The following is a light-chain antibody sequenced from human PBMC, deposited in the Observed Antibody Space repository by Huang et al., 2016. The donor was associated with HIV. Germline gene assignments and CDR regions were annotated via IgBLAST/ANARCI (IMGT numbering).Light chain of an antibody. Sequence: IQMTQSPASLSAYVGDRVTISCQANQDIRSYLTWYQQKPGKAPRRLIYGASNLQAGVPSRFSGNGSGTDFTITISSLQSEDIATYYCQQYDSLYTFGQGTRLEIK. CDR1: QDIRSY. CDR2: GAS. J-gene: IGKJ2*01. CDR3: QQYDSLYT. V-gene: IGKV1-33*01.